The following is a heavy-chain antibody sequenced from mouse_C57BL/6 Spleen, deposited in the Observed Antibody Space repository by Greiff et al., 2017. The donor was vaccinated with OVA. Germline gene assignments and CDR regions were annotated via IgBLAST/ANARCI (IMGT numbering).Heavy chain of an antibody. CDR1: GYTFTSYW. CDR2: IDPSDSYT. J-gene: IGHJ4*01. CDR3: ARFGYSYYAMDY. V-gene: IGHV1-50*01. Sequence: QVQLQQPGAELVKPGASVKLSCKASGYTFTSYWMQWVKQRPGQGLEWIGEIDPSDSYTNYNQKFKGKATLTVDTSSSTAYMQLSSLTSEDSAVYYCARFGYSYYAMDYWGQGTSVTVSS. D-gene: IGHD2-3*01.